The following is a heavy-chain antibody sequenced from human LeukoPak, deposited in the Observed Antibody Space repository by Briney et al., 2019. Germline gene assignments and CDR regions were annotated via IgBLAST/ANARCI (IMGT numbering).Heavy chain of an antibody. CDR2: IYPGDSDT. V-gene: IGHV5-51*01. CDR1: GYSFTSYW. D-gene: IGHD4-17*01. J-gene: IGHJ4*02. CDR3: ASFPRHYGDYADYFDY. Sequence: GESLKISCKGSGYSFTSYWIGWVRQMPGKGLEWMGIIYPGDSDTRYSPSFQGLVTISADKSINTAYLQWSRLKASDTAMYYCASFPRHYGDYADYFDYGGKEPRVTVSP.